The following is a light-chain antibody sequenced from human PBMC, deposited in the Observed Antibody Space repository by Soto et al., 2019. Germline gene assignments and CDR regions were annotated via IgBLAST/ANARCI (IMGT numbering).Light chain of an antibody. CDR1: QGLVYSDGNIY. J-gene: IGKJ2*01. CDR3: MQGTHWPFT. CDR2: KIS. Sequence: DVVMTQSPLSLPVTLGQPASISCKSTQGLVYSDGNIYLNRFHQRPGQSPRRLIHKISDRDSGVPDRFSGSGSGTDFTLEISRVEAEDVGIYYCMQGTHWPFTFGQGTKLEIK. V-gene: IGKV2-30*01.